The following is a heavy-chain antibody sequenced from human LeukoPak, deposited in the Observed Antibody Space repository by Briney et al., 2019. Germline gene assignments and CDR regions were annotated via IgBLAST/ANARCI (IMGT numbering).Heavy chain of an antibody. CDR3: VKIARD. CDR2: ISGDGRTI. CDR1: GFAFSAFD. Sequence: GGSLRLSCSASGFAFSAFDMHWVRQAPGKGLEYLSAISGDGRTIYYADSMRGRFTISRDNAKNTLYLQMSSLRVEDTALYYCVKIARDWGQGTLVTVSS. V-gene: IGHV3-64D*09. J-gene: IGHJ4*02.